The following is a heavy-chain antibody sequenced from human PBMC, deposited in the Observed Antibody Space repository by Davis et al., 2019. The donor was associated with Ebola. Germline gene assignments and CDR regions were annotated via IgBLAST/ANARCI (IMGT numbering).Heavy chain of an antibody. Sequence: GGSLRLSCAASGFTFRTYAMHWVRQAPGKGLEWLAVISYDGGKTYYADSVKGRFTVPRDNSKPTLYLQMNSLRAEDTALYHCGRDAAQGDYYYYGMDVWGQGTTVTVSS. V-gene: IGHV3-30-3*01. D-gene: IGHD6-25*01. CDR1: GFTFRTYA. J-gene: IGHJ6*02. CDR2: ISYDGGKT. CDR3: GRDAAQGDYYYYGMDV.